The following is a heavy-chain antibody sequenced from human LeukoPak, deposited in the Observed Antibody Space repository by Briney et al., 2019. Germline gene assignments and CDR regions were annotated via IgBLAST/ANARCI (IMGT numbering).Heavy chain of an antibody. V-gene: IGHV5-51*01. Sequence: GESLKISCKGSGYLFTRKWIGWVRQMPGKGLEWMGIIYPGDSETRYSPSFQGQVTISADKSISTAYLQWSSLKASDTAMYYCASAAAGTNGDAFDIWGQGTMVTVSS. CDR1: GYLFTRKW. D-gene: IGHD6-13*01. J-gene: IGHJ3*02. CDR3: ASAAAGTNGDAFDI. CDR2: IYPGDSET.